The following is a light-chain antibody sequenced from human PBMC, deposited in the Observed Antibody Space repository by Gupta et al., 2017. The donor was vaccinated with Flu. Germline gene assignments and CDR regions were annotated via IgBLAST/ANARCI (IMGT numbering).Light chain of an antibody. CDR3: ATWDGSLSVLA. V-gene: IGLV1-51*02. CDR1: DSNIGNNY. CDR2: ETN. Sequence: SDSNIGNNYVSWYQQFPRTAPNLLLYETNKRPSGIPDRFSGSKSDRSASLVITGLQTGDEADYYCATWDGSLSVLAFGGGTRLTVL. J-gene: IGLJ2*01.